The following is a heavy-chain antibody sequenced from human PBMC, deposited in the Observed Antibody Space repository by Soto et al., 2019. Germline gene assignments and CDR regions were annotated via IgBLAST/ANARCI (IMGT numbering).Heavy chain of an antibody. Sequence: SETLSLTCAVNTGSFSGYYWSWIRQPPGKGLEWIGEINHSGSTNYNPSLKSRVTISVDTSKNQFSLKLSSVTAADTAVYYCARSVTMVRGVIIRKKNWFDPWGQGTLVTVSS. D-gene: IGHD3-10*01. CDR1: TGSFSGYY. CDR3: ARSVTMVRGVIIRKKNWFDP. V-gene: IGHV4-34*01. J-gene: IGHJ5*02. CDR2: INHSGST.